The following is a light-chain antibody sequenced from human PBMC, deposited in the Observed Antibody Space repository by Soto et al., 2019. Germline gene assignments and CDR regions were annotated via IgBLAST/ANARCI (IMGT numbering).Light chain of an antibody. CDR3: QKSSNWPPIT. V-gene: IGKV3-11*01. J-gene: IGKJ5*01. CDR2: GAS. Sequence: EIVLTPSPGPLSLSPGERPPHSCTASRSVTNNYLAWHQQKPGQAPTLLIYGASNRATGIPARFSGSGSGTDFTLTIRSLEPEDLAVYYCQKSSNWPPITVGKGTRLVIK. CDR1: RSVTNNY.